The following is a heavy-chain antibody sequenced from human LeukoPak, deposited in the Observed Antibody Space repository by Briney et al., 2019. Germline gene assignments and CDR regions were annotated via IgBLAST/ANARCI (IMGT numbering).Heavy chain of an antibody. Sequence: ASVKVSCKASGGTFGSYAINWVRQAPGQGLEWMGGIIPMFGTTHFAQNFQGRVTITADESTSTVFMEVGSLRSEDRAAYYCARQKADAGYDSPFDLWGQGTLVTVSS. D-gene: IGHD5-12*01. CDR2: IIPMFGTT. CDR3: ARQKADAGYDSPFDL. J-gene: IGHJ4*02. CDR1: GGTFGSYA. V-gene: IGHV1-69*01.